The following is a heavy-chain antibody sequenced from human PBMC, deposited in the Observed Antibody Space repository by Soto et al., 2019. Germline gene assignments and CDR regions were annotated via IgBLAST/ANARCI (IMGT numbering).Heavy chain of an antibody. CDR2: INQDGSEK. CDR1: ESTVSRDW. CDR3: SGGVGDAF. V-gene: IGHV3-7*04. J-gene: IGHJ4*02. D-gene: IGHD3-16*01. Sequence: EVHLVESGGGLVQTGGSLRLSCAIFESTVSRDWMNWVRQAPGKGLEWVAHINQDGSEKYYVDSVKGRLTISRDNAKKSLSLQMNVRCPAAAAMYYCSGGVGDAFWGQGTLVTVSS.